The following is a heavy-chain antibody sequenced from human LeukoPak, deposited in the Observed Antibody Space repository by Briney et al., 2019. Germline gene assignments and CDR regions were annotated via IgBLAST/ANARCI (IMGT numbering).Heavy chain of an antibody. V-gene: IGHV3-30*02. CDR3: ARGHDYGDFQLDYFDY. J-gene: IGHJ4*02. D-gene: IGHD4-17*01. CDR2: IRYDGSNK. CDR1: GFTFSSYG. Sequence: GGSLRLSCAASGFTFSSYGMHWVRQAPGKGLEWVAFIRYDGSNKYYADSVKGRFTISRDNSKNTLYLQMNSLRAEDTAVYYCARGHDYGDFQLDYFDYWGQGTLDTVSS.